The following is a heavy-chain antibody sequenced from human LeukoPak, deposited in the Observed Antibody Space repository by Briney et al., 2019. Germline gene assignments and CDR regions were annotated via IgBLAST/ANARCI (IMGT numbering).Heavy chain of an antibody. Sequence: GGSLRLSCAASGFTFSSYAMSWVRQAPGKGLEWVSAISGSGGSTYYADSVKGRFTISRDNSKNTLYLQMNSLRAEDTAVYYYAKGRSSSWFHYFDYWGQGTLVTVSS. D-gene: IGHD6-13*01. J-gene: IGHJ4*02. CDR3: AKGRSSSWFHYFDY. CDR2: ISGSGGST. CDR1: GFTFSSYA. V-gene: IGHV3-23*01.